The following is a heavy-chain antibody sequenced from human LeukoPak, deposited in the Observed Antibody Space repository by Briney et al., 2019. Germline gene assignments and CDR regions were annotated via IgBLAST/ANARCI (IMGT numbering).Heavy chain of an antibody. CDR2: IQYHGNTE. Sequence: PGGSLRLSCAASGFTFSSYGMHWVRQAPGKGLEWVAFIQYHGNTENYADSVKGRFTISRDNSKNTLYLQMNSLTAEDTAVYYCAKDSAVAGTDYWGRGTLLTVSS. CDR1: GFTFSSYG. J-gene: IGHJ4*02. V-gene: IGHV3-30*02. D-gene: IGHD6-19*01. CDR3: AKDSAVAGTDY.